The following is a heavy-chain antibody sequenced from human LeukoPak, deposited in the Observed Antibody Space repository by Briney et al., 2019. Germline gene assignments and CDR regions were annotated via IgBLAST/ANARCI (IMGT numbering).Heavy chain of an antibody. V-gene: IGHV3-30*03. Sequence: PGRSLRLSCAASGFTFSSYGMHWVRQAPGKGLEWVAVISYDGSNKYYADSVKGRFTISRDNSKNTLYLQMNSLRAEDTAVYYCAREPSVAGPIDYWGQGTLVTVSS. J-gene: IGHJ4*02. CDR2: ISYDGSNK. D-gene: IGHD6-19*01. CDR1: GFTFSSYG. CDR3: AREPSVAGPIDY.